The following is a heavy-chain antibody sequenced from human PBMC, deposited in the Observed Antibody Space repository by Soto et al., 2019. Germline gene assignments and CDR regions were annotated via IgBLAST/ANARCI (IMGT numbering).Heavy chain of an antibody. J-gene: IGHJ4*02. V-gene: IGHV3-7*03. CDR1: GFTFSNHW. D-gene: IGHD3-22*01. CDR2: IKADGSEK. CDR3: VRATYFSDSSGYTRCFDY. Sequence: EVHLVESGGGLVQPGGSLRLSCAGSGFTFSNHWMNWVRQAPGKGLEWVANIKADGSEKYYVDSVKGRFTISRDNAKNSLYLQMNSLKTEDTAVYYCVRATYFSDSSGYTRCFDYWGQGTLVTVSS.